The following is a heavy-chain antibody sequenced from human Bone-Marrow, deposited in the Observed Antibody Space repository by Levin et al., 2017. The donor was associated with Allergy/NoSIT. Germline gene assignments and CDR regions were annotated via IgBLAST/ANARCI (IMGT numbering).Heavy chain of an antibody. J-gene: IGHJ6*02. CDR2: ISWHSGDI. CDR1: GFTFEDYA. Sequence: GGSLRLSCAASGFTFEDYAMYWVRQAPGQGLEWVSGISWHSGDIGYADSVKGRFTISRDNAKNSPYLQMDSLRPEDTAVYYCALGVAWLPHGMDVWGQGTTVSVSS. D-gene: IGHD3-3*01. V-gene: IGHV3-9*01. CDR3: ALGVAWLPHGMDV.